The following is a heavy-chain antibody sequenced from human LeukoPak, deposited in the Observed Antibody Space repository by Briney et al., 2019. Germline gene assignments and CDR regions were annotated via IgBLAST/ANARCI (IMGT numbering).Heavy chain of an antibody. V-gene: IGHV3-74*01. CDR1: GFTFSSYW. Sequence: GGSLRLPCAASGFTFSSYWVHWVRQAPGKGLKWVARINSDGSTINHADSVRGRFTISRDNAENTLYLQMSSLRAEDTAIYFCARAAYYRFDYWGQGTLVTVSS. CDR2: INSDGSTI. D-gene: IGHD2/OR15-2a*01. J-gene: IGHJ4*02. CDR3: ARAAYYRFDY.